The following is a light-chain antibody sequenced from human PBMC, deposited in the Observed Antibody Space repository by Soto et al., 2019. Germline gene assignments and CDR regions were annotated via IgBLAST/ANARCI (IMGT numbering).Light chain of an antibody. CDR1: QSISSY. V-gene: IGKV1-39*01. Sequence: DLKMTKSPSSLSASVGDRVTITCRASQSISSYLNWYQQKPGKAPKLLIYAASSLQSGVPSRFSGSGSGTDFTLTISSLQPEDFATYYCQQSYSTPLTFGGGTKVDIK. J-gene: IGKJ4*01. CDR3: QQSYSTPLT. CDR2: AAS.